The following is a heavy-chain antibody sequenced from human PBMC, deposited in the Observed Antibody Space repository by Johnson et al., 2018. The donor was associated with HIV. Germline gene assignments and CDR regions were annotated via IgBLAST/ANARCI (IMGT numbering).Heavy chain of an antibody. D-gene: IGHD3-16*02. Sequence: VQLVESGGGVVRPGGSLRLSCAASGFTFDDYGMSWVRQAPGKGLEWVSGINLNGGSTGYADSVKGRFTISRDNSKNTLFLQMNSLRPEDTALYSCAKPPREVTFVDAFDIWGQGTMVTGSS. V-gene: IGHV3-20*04. CDR1: GFTFDDYG. J-gene: IGHJ3*02. CDR2: INLNGGST. CDR3: AKPPREVTFVDAFDI.